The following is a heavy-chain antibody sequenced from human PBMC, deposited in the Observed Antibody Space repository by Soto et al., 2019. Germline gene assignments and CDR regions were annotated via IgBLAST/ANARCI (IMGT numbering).Heavy chain of an antibody. CDR2: TPYDGSNN. V-gene: IGHV3-33*05. CDR3: ARWGTTGGLDV. Sequence: QVQLVESGGGVVQPGTSLRLSFVGSGFTFRSYVIHLVRQAPGKGLEWVALTPYDGSNNFYGDSVKGRFTISRDNSRNTVELQMDSLRLEDTALYYCARWGTTGGLDVWGQGTLVSVSS. J-gene: IGHJ4*02. CDR1: GFTFRSYV. D-gene: IGHD3-16*01.